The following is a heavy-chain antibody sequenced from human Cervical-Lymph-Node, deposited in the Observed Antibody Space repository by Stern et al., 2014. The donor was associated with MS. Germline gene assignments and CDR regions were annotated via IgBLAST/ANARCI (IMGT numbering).Heavy chain of an antibody. Sequence: EVHLVESGGGLVQPGGSLRLYCAASGFTFSTYWMHWVRQAPGKGLVWVSRVNDDGSDTSYADFVEGRFTISRDNAKNTLYLQMNSLRAEDTAIYYCARVERARAGAYDIWGQGTMVTVSS. CDR2: VNDDGSDT. D-gene: IGHD3-3*01. CDR3: ARVERARAGAYDI. J-gene: IGHJ3*02. CDR1: GFTFSTYW. V-gene: IGHV3-74*02.